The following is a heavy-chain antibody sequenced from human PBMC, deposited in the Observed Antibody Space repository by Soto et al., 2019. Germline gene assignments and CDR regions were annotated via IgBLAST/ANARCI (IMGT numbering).Heavy chain of an antibody. Sequence: EVQLLESGGGLVQAGGSLRLSCAASGFTFSTYAMSWVRQAPGKGLEWVSAISGSGGSTYYADSVKGRFTISRDNSKNTLYLQMSSLRAEDTAVYYCAKDLPGDLAAQSYYYGMDVWGQGTTVTVSS. D-gene: IGHD2-15*01. J-gene: IGHJ6*02. V-gene: IGHV3-23*01. CDR3: AKDLPGDLAAQSYYYGMDV. CDR1: GFTFSTYA. CDR2: ISGSGGST.